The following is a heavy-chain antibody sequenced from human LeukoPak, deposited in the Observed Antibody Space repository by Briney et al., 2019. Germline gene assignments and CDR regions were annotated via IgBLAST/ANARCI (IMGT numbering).Heavy chain of an antibody. CDR3: AIGYSSGFDY. V-gene: IGHV1-69*04. Sequence: SVKVSCKASGGTFSSYAISWVRQAPGQGLEWMGRIIPILGIANYAQKFLGRVTITADKSTSTAYMELSSLRSEDTAVYYCAIGYSSGFDYWGQGTLVTVSS. CDR1: GGTFSSYA. CDR2: IIPILGIA. J-gene: IGHJ4*02. D-gene: IGHD6-19*01.